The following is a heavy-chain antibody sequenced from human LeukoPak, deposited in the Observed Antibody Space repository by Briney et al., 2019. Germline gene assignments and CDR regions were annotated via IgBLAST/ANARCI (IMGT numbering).Heavy chain of an antibody. CDR2: IIPILGIA. CDR3: ARDSKAVAGHDY. D-gene: IGHD6-19*01. J-gene: IGHJ4*02. V-gene: IGHV1-69*04. Sequence: SVKVSCKASGGTFSSYAISWVRQAPGQGLEWMGRIIPILGIANYAQKFQGRVTITADKSTSTAYMELSSLRSEDTAVYYCARDSKAVAGHDYWGQGPLVPVSS. CDR1: GGTFSSYA.